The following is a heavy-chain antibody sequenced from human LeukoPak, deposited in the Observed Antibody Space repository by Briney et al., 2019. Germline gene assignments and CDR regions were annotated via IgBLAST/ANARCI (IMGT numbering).Heavy chain of an antibody. V-gene: IGHV3-23*01. D-gene: IGHD6-19*01. CDR3: AKDIGAVAGYLYGMDV. J-gene: IGHJ6*02. CDR1: GFSFSDAW. Sequence: GGSLRLSCAASGFSFSDAWMNWVRQAPGKGLEWVSAISGSGGSTYYADSVKGRFTISRDNSKNTLYPQMSSLRAEDTAVYYCAKDIGAVAGYLYGMDVWGQGTTVTVSS. CDR2: ISGSGGST.